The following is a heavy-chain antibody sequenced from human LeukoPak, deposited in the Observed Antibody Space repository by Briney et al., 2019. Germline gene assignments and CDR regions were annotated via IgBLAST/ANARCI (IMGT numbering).Heavy chain of an antibody. V-gene: IGHV3-48*03. CDR1: GFTFRSSE. Sequence: GGALRLPCAASGFTFRSSEMNWVRQAPGKGLEWVSYISSSASTFYYADSVKGRFTISRDNAKNSLDLQMNSLRAEDTAVYYCARSKLGIRHDAFDIWGQGTMVTVSS. CDR2: ISSSASTF. D-gene: IGHD3-16*01. CDR3: ARSKLGIRHDAFDI. J-gene: IGHJ3*02.